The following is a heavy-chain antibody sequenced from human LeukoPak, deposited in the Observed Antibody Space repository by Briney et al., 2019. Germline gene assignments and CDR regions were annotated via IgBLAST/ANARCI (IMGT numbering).Heavy chain of an antibody. CDR2: IKQDGSEK. CDR3: AKEAGTLYYYDSSGY. D-gene: IGHD3-22*01. V-gene: IGHV3-7*03. Sequence: GGSLRLSCAASGFTFSSYWMSWVRQAPGKGLEWVANIKQDGSEKYYVDSVKGRFTISRDDAKNSLYLQMDSLRAEDTAVYYCAKEAGTLYYYDSSGYWGQGTLVTVSS. CDR1: GFTFSSYW. J-gene: IGHJ4*02.